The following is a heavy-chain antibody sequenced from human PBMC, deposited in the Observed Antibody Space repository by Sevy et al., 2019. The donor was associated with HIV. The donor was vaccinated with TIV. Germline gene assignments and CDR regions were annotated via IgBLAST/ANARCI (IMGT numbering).Heavy chain of an antibody. CDR2: INPKSGGT. J-gene: IGHJ4*02. CDR3: ARYCSSTSCYAPPFDY. D-gene: IGHD2-2*01. CDR1: GYTFTDYY. V-gene: IGHV1-2*06. Sequence: ASVKVSCKASGYTFTDYYMHWVRQAPGQGLEWMGRINPKSGGTNCAQKFQGRVTMTRDTSISTAYMELSRLRSDDTAVYYCARYCSSTSCYAPPFDYWGQGTLVTVSS.